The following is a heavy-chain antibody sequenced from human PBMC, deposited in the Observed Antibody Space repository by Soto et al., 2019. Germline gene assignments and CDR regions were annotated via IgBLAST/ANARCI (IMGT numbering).Heavy chain of an antibody. CDR3: ARHPPEWAETRGKYYYGMDV. CDR2: IIPLFGTA. Sequence: QVQLVQSGAEVKKPGSSVKFSCKTSGGTFRNYAISWVRQAPGQGLEWMGGIIPLFGTANYAQKFQGRVTITADESTTTADMELRRLRSEDTAVYYCARHPPEWAETRGKYYYGMDVWCQGTTVTVSS. V-gene: IGHV1-69*01. J-gene: IGHJ6*02. CDR1: GGTFRNYA. D-gene: IGHD1-26*01.